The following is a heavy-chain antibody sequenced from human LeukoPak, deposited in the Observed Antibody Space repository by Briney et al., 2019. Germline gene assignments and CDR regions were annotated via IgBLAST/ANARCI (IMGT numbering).Heavy chain of an antibody. D-gene: IGHD1-26*01. CDR2: VYYSGST. CDR1: GGSISTYY. J-gene: IGHJ4*02. V-gene: IGHV4-59*08. Sequence: SETPSLTCTVSGGSISTYYWSWIRQPPGKGLEWIGYVYYSGSTNYNPSLMSRVTISVDRSKNQFSLNLSSVTAADTAVYYCARGRSGSYPDYWGQGTLVTVSS. CDR3: ARGRSGSYPDY.